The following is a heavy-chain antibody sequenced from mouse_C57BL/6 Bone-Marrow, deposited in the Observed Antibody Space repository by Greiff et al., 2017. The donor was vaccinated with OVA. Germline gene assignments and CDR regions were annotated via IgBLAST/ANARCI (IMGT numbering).Heavy chain of an antibody. CDR2: INSDGSST. Sequence: EVHLVESEGGLVQPGSSMKLSCTASGFTFSDYYMAWVRQVPEKGLEWVANINSDGSSTYYLDSLKSRFILSRDNAKNILYLQMSSLKSEDTATYYCTRDEGWIKYFDYWGQGTTLTVSS. D-gene: IGHD1-3*01. CDR3: TRDEGWIKYFDY. V-gene: IGHV5-16*01. CDR1: GFTFSDYY. J-gene: IGHJ2*01.